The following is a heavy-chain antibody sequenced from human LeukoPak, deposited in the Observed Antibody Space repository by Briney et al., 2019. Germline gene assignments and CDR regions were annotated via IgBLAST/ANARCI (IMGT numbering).Heavy chain of an antibody. CDR1: GYSFTNYY. CDR2: INPSGGST. CDR3: ARDQAMTGYFDY. V-gene: IGHV1-46*01. Sequence: ASVKVSCKTSGYSFTNYYMHWVRQAPGQGLEWMGIINPSGGSTNYAQKFQGRVTMTRDTSTTTVYMELTSLRSEDTAVYYSARDQAMTGYFDYWGQGALVTVSS. J-gene: IGHJ4*02. D-gene: IGHD3-9*01.